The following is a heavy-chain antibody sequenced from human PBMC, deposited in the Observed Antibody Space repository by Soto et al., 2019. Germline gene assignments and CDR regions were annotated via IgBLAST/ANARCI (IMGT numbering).Heavy chain of an antibody. D-gene: IGHD2-21*01. CDR2: ISSSSSYI. CDR3: ARALILFSHHRRRHFDY. V-gene: IGHV3-21*01. CDR1: GFTFSSYS. J-gene: IGHJ4*02. Sequence: ESVGGLVKPGGSLRLSCAASGFTFSSYSMNWVRQAPGKGLEWVSSISSSSSYIYYADSVKGRFTISRDNAKNSLYLQMNSLRAEDTAVYYCARALILFSHHRRRHFDYWGQGTLVTVSS.